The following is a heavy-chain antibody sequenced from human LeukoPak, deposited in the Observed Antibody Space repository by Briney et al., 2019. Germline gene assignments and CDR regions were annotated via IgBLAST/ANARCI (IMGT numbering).Heavy chain of an antibody. Sequence: GGSLRLSCVTSGFTFSRYSMRWVRQAPGKGLEWVSSIYFTGNYISYADSVKGRFTISRDNAKNSLYLQMNSLRAEDTAVYYYAREFNTVGNLDYWGQGTLVTVSS. CDR2: IYFTGNYI. J-gene: IGHJ4*02. V-gene: IGHV3-21*01. CDR3: AREFNTVGNLDY. D-gene: IGHD1-14*01. CDR1: GFTFSRYS.